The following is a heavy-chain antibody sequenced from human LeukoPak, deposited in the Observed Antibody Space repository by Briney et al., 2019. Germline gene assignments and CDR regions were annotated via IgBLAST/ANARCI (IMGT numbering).Heavy chain of an antibody. D-gene: IGHD4-23*01. CDR3: ATGRGNSYGWFDP. Sequence: ASVKVSCTVSGYTLTELSMHWVRHAPGKGREGRGGFDPEDGETIYAQKFQGRVTMTEDTSTDTAYMELSSLRSEDTAVYYCATGRGNSYGWFDPWGQRTLVTVSS. CDR1: GYTLTELS. J-gene: IGHJ5*02. CDR2: FDPEDGET. V-gene: IGHV1-24*01.